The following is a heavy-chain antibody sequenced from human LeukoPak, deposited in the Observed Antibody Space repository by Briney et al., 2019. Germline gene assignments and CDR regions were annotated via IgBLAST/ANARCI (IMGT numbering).Heavy chain of an antibody. Sequence: GGSLRLSCAASGFTFSTYSMNWVRQAPGKGLEWVSYITSSSSTIYHADSVKGRFTISRDNAKNSLYLQMNSLRAEDTAVYYCARDRRPFCTNGICYITTNAFDIWGQGTMVTVSS. D-gene: IGHD2-8*01. V-gene: IGHV3-48*01. J-gene: IGHJ3*02. CDR1: GFTFSTYS. CDR3: ARDRRPFCTNGICYITTNAFDI. CDR2: ITSSSSTI.